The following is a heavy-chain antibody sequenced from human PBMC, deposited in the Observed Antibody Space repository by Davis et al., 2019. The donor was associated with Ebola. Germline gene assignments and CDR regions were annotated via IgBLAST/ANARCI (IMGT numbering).Heavy chain of an antibody. CDR1: GYSFTSYW. Sequence: PGGSLRLSCKGSGYSFTSYWIGWVRQMPGKGLEWMGIIYPGDSDTRYSPSFQGQVTISADKSISTAYLQWSSLKASDTAMYYCASRINWNEAFDYWGQGTLVTVSS. D-gene: IGHD1-20*01. V-gene: IGHV5-51*01. CDR2: IYPGDSDT. J-gene: IGHJ4*02. CDR3: ASRINWNEAFDY.